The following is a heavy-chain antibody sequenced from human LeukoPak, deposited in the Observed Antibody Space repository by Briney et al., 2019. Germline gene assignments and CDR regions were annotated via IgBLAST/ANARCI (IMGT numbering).Heavy chain of an antibody. CDR3: ARPFNSGYYPSFDY. J-gene: IGHJ4*02. Sequence: PSETLSLTCTVSGGSISSYYWSWIRQPPGKGLEWIGYIYYSGSTNYNPSLKSRVTISVDTSKNQFSLKLSSVTAADTAVYYCARPFNSGYYPSFDYWGQGTLVTVSS. V-gene: IGHV4-59*01. CDR2: IYYSGST. CDR1: GGSISSYY. D-gene: IGHD3-22*01.